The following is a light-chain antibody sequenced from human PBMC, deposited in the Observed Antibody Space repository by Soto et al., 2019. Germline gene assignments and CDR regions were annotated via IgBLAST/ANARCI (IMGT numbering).Light chain of an antibody. Sequence: QSALTQPASVSGSPGQSITISCTGTSSDAGGYNYVSWYQQHPGKAPKLMIYEVSNRPSGVSNRFSGSKSGNTASLTISGLQAEDEADYYCSSYTSSSTLWVVFGGGTKVTVL. CDR1: SSDAGGYNY. V-gene: IGLV2-14*01. CDR3: SSYTSSSTLWVV. CDR2: EVS. J-gene: IGLJ2*01.